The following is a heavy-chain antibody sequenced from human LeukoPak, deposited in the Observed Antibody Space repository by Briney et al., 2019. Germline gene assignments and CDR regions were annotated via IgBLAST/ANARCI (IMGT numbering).Heavy chain of an antibody. CDR2: IYYSGST. D-gene: IGHD5-24*01. J-gene: IGHJ4*02. V-gene: IGHV4-59*11. Sequence: SETLSLTCTVSGGSISSHYWSWIRQPPGKGLEWIGYIYYSGSTNYNPSHKSRVTISVDTSKNQFSLKLSSVTAADTAVYYCARDVRWLQFDYWGQGTLVTVSS. CDR1: GGSISSHY. CDR3: ARDVRWLQFDY.